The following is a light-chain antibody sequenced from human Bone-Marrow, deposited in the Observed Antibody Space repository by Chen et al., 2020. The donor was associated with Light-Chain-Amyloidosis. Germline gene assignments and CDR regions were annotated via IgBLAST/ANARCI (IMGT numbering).Light chain of an antibody. Sequence: EIVLTQSPGTLSLSPGGGANLSCRASQTISSNYLTWYQQKFGQAPRLLIYGSSSRATGIPDRFTGSGSGTDFTLTINRLEPEDFAMDYCQQYGTSPLTFGGGTKVEIK. J-gene: IGKJ4*01. CDR1: QTISSNY. V-gene: IGKV3-20*01. CDR2: GSS. CDR3: QQYGTSPLT.